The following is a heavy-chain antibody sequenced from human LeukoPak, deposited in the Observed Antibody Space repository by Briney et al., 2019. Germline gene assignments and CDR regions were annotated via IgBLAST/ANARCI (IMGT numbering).Heavy chain of an antibody. CDR3: ARDGSITRGLRYYYMDV. J-gene: IGHJ6*03. D-gene: IGHD1-26*01. CDR2: ISGSGDST. CDR1: GFTFSSYA. V-gene: IGHV3-23*01. Sequence: GGSLRLSCAASGFTFSSYAMSWVRQAPGKGLGWVSVISGSGDSTSYADSVKGRFTIFRDNSKNTLYLQMNSLRAEDTAVYYCARDGSITRGLRYYYMDVWGKGTTVTISS.